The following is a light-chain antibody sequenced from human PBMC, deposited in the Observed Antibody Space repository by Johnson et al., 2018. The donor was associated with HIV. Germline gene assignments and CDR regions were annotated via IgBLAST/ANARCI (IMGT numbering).Light chain of an antibody. CDR3: GTWDSSLGTYV. CDR2: ENN. V-gene: IGLV1-51*02. J-gene: IGLJ1*01. CDR1: SSNIGNNY. Sequence: QSALTQPPSVSAAPGQKVTISCSGSSSNIGNNYVSWYRQLPGTAPKLLIYENNKRPSGIPDRFSGSKSGTSATLDITGLQTGDEAEYYCGTWDSSLGTYVFGTGAKVTVL.